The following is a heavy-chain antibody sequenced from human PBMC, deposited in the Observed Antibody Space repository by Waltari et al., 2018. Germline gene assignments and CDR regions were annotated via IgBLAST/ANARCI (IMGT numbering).Heavy chain of an antibody. CDR2: IYYSGTI. Sequence: QVQLQESGPGLVKPSEDLSLTCTVSGYSISSGYWWGWIRQPPGKGLEWIASIYYSGTIQYNPSLGSRATISAGTSKNQFSLRLTSVTAADTAVYYCANNEWGLPVSWGQGTVVTVSS. CDR3: ANNEWGLPVS. D-gene: IGHD1-26*01. V-gene: IGHV4-38-2*02. J-gene: IGHJ5*02. CDR1: GYSISSGYW.